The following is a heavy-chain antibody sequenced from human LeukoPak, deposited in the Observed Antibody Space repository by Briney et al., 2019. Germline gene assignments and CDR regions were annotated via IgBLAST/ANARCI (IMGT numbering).Heavy chain of an antibody. J-gene: IGHJ4*02. CDR2: ISSSASTI. Sequence: GGSLRLSCAASGFTVSSYELNWVRQAPGKGLEWVSYISSSASTILYADPVKGRFTISRDNAKNSLYLQMNSLRAEDTAVYYCAAGYYFDYWGQGTLVAVSS. CDR3: AAGYYFDY. V-gene: IGHV3-48*03. D-gene: IGHD1-14*01. CDR1: GFTVSSYE.